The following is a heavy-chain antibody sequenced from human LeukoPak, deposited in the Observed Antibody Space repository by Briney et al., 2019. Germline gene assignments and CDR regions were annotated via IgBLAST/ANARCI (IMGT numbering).Heavy chain of an antibody. J-gene: IGHJ5*02. Sequence: GSSVKVSCKASGGTFSSYAISWVRQAPGQGLEWMGGIIPIFGTANYAQKFQGRVTITTDESTSTAYMELSSLRSEDTAVYYCARDLGGDRIHPHCSSTSCYGGPWFDPWGQGTLVTVSS. D-gene: IGHD2-2*01. CDR1: GGTFSSYA. CDR2: IIPIFGTA. V-gene: IGHV1-69*05. CDR3: ARDLGGDRIHPHCSSTSCYGGPWFDP.